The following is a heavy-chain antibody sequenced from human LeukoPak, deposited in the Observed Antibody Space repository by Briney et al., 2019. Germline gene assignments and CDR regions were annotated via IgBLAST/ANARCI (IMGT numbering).Heavy chain of an antibody. D-gene: IGHD6-19*01. Sequence: SETLSLTCTVSGGSISSYYWSWIRQPPGKGLEWIGYIYYSGSTNYNPSLKSRVTISVDTSKNQFSLKLSSVTAADTAVYYCARGPGSSGWYAEYFQHWGQGTLVTVSS. CDR2: IYYSGST. CDR3: ARGPGSSGWYAEYFQH. CDR1: GGSISSYY. J-gene: IGHJ1*01. V-gene: IGHV4-59*08.